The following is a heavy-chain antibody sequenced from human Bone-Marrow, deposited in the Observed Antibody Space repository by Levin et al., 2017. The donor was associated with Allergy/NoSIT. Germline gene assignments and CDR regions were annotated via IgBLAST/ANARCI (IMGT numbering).Heavy chain of an antibody. CDR1: GITVGNTY. Sequence: LSLTCAASGITVGNTYMSWVRQTPGKRLEWVAVIYSVGSTYYADSVKGRFTISRDSVKNTVYLQMNNLRGEDTAVYYCARDANGIYWGQGTLVTVSS. CDR3: ARDANGIY. V-gene: IGHV3-66*01. CDR2: IYSVGST. J-gene: IGHJ4*02. D-gene: IGHD1-1*01.